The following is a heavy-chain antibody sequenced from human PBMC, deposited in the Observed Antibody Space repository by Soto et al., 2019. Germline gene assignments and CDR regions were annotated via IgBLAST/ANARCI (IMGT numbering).Heavy chain of an antibody. CDR2: IYYSGST. CDR1: GGSISSYY. CDR3: ARFNWYFDL. Sequence: QVQLQESGPGLVKPSETLSLTCTGSGGSISSYYWSWIRQPPGKGLEWIGYIYYSGSTNYNPSLKSRVTISVDTSKNQFSLKLSSVTAADTAVYYCARFNWYFDLWGRGTLVSVSS. J-gene: IGHJ2*01. V-gene: IGHV4-59*08.